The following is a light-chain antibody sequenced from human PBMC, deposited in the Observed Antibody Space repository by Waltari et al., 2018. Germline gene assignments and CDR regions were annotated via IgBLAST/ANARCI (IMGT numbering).Light chain of an antibody. V-gene: IGLV1-44*01. CDR1: SSNIGGNY. CDR3: AAWDDSLNGVV. CDR2: YDD. Sequence: QSVLTQPPSASGTPGQRVTISCSGSSSNIGGNYVYWYQQFPGTAPKLLIYYDDLLPSGVSDRFSGSKSGTSASLAISGLQSEDEADYYCAAWDDSLNGVVFGGGTKLTVL. J-gene: IGLJ2*01.